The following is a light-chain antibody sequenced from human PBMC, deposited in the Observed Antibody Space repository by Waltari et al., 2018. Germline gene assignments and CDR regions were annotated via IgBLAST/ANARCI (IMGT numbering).Light chain of an antibody. V-gene: IGLV2-14*01. CDR3: SSYRSSTTLKYV. CDR1: SSDVGGYNY. CDR2: EVT. Sequence: QSALTQPASVSGSPGQSITISCTGTSSDVGGYNYVSWYQHHPGKVPKRMIYEVTRRPSGVLARFAGSKSGNTASLTISGLQAEDEADYYCSSYRSSTTLKYVFGTGTKVTVL. J-gene: IGLJ1*01.